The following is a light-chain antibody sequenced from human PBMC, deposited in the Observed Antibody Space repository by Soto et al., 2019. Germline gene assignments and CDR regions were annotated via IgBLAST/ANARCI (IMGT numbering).Light chain of an antibody. V-gene: IGKV1-5*01. Sequence: HVTQFSTSLYVYVGDRVTITCRASQSISSGLAWYQQKPGKAPKILIYHASSLETGVPSRFSGSGSGTDFTLTIITRLSPDYSAVYFRQYYTGPPTTFGQGTRLEIK. CDR3: RQYYTGPPTT. CDR2: HAS. J-gene: IGKJ5*01. CDR1: QSISSG.